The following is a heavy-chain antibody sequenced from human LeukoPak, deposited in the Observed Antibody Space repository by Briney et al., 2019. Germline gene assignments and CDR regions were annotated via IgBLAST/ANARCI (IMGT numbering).Heavy chain of an antibody. CDR3: ARGQRRHTDMAPSFDY. CDR1: GFTFSSYS. D-gene: IGHD5-18*01. CDR2: ISTSSSYI. Sequence: PGESLRLSCAASGFTFSSYSMNWVRQAPGKGLEWVSSISTSSSYIYYADSVKGRFTISRDNAKNTLYLQMNSLRPEDTAVYYCARGQRRHTDMAPSFDYWGQGTLVTVSS. J-gene: IGHJ4*02. V-gene: IGHV3-21*01.